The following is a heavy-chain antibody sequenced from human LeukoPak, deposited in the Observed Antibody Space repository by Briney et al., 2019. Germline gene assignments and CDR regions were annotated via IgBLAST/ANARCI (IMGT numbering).Heavy chain of an antibody. D-gene: IGHD3-10*01. J-gene: IGHJ4*02. Sequence: GGSLRLSCAASQFTFSNYGMNWVRQAPGKGLEWVSYISSSSSTIYYADSVKGRFTISRDNAQNSLYLQMNILRDDDTAVHYCAREGVRGSYYGHWGQGTLVTVSS. CDR2: ISSSSSTI. CDR1: QFTFSNYG. CDR3: AREGVRGSYYGH. V-gene: IGHV3-48*02.